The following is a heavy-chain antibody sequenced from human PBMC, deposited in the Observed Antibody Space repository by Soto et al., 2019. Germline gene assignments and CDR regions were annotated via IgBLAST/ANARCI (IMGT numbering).Heavy chain of an antibody. Sequence: EVQLVESGGSLVQPGGSLTLSCAAAGVTFSSYWIHRVRQAPGKGLLWVSRINSDGSSTSYADSVKGRFTISRDKAKNTLDLQMNSLSAEDTAVYYCASEGPTGPSLGWDYYYYYGIDVWGQGTTVTVSS. CDR1: GVTFSSYW. CDR2: INSDGSST. J-gene: IGHJ6*02. V-gene: IGHV3-74*01. CDR3: ASEGPTGPSLGWDYYYYYGIDV. D-gene: IGHD1-1*01.